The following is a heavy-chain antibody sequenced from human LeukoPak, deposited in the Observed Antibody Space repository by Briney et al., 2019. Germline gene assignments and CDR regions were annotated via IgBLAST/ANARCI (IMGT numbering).Heavy chain of an antibody. J-gene: IGHJ4*02. CDR1: GFTFSSYA. Sequence: GGSLRLSCAASGFTFSSYAMSWVRQAPGKGLEWVSAISGSGGSTYYADSVRGRFTISSDNSKNTLYLQMNSLRAEDTAVYYCAKVEYSSGWYSEYYFDYWGQGTLVTVSS. CDR3: AKVEYSSGWYSEYYFDY. V-gene: IGHV3-23*01. CDR2: ISGSGGST. D-gene: IGHD6-19*01.